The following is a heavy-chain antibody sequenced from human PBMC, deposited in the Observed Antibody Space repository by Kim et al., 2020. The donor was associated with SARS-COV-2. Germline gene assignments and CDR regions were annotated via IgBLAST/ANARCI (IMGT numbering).Heavy chain of an antibody. V-gene: IGHV1-3*01. Sequence: SGDTISSPNFQGRVTITRDTSASTAYMELSSLRSEDTAVYYCARIYYLDFWGQGTLVTVSS. CDR2: SGDT. CDR3: ARIYYLDF. J-gene: IGHJ4*02.